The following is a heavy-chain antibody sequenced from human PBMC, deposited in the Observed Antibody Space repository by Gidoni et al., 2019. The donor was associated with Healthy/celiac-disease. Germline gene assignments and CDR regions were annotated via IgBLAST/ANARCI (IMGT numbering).Heavy chain of an antibody. Sequence: VQLVETGGGLIQPGGSLRLSCAASGFTVSSNYMSWVRQAPGTGLEWVSVIYSGGSTYYADSVKGRFTISRDNSKNTLYLQMNSLRAEDTAVYYCARAPYGDYFDYWGQGTLVTVSS. D-gene: IGHD4-17*01. CDR3: ARAPYGDYFDY. J-gene: IGHJ4*02. CDR1: GFTVSSNY. CDR2: IYSGGST. V-gene: IGHV3-53*02.